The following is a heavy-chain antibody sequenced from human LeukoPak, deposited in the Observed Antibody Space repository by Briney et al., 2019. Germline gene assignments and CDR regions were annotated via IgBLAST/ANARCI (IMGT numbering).Heavy chain of an antibody. Sequence: TETLSLTCAVYGGSFSGYYWNWIRQPPGKGLEWIGEINHSGSTNYNPSLKSRVTMSVDTSKNQFSLRLSSVTAADTAVYYCAKLKWLQHSYYFDYWGQGTLVTVPS. CDR1: GGSFSGYY. V-gene: IGHV4-34*01. CDR3: AKLKWLQHSYYFDY. CDR2: INHSGST. J-gene: IGHJ4*02. D-gene: IGHD5-24*01.